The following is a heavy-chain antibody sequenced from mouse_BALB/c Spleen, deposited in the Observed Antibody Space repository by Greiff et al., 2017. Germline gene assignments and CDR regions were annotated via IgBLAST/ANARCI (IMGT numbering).Heavy chain of an antibody. CDR1: GFTFSSFG. V-gene: IGHV5-17*02. D-gene: IGHD3-1*01. J-gene: IGHJ4*01. CDR2: ISSGSSTI. CDR3: ARGLGPYAMDY. Sequence: EVQLQESGGGLVQPGGSRKLSCAASGFTFSSFGMHWVRQAPEKGLEWVAYISSGSSTIYYADTVKGRFTISRDNPKNTLFLQMTSLRSEDTAMYYCARGLGPYAMDYWGQGTSVTVSS.